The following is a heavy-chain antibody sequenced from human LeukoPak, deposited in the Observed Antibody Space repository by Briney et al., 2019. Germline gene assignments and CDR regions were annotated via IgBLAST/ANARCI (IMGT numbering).Heavy chain of an antibody. Sequence: SLRLSCAASGFTFDDHGMHWVRQAPGKGLEWVSGISWSSGIIGYADSVKGRFTISRDNAKNSLYLLMDSLRAEDTALYYCAKDIGDGYSGYDYSNNFDYWGQGTLVTVSS. D-gene: IGHD5-12*01. CDR1: GFTFDDHG. CDR3: AKDIGDGYSGYDYSNNFDY. V-gene: IGHV3-9*01. CDR2: ISWSSGII. J-gene: IGHJ4*02.